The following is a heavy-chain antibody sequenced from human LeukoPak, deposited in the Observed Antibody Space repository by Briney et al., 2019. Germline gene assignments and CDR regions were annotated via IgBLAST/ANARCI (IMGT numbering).Heavy chain of an antibody. CDR1: GGSISSGDYY. Sequence: SETLSLTCTVSGGSISSGDYYWSWIRQPPGKGLEWIGYIYYSGSTYYNPSLKSRVTISVDTSKNQFSRKLSSVTAADTAVYYCARDGSSSWYFDYWGQGTLVTVSS. J-gene: IGHJ4*02. D-gene: IGHD6-13*01. CDR3: ARDGSSSWYFDY. CDR2: IYYSGST. V-gene: IGHV4-30-4*01.